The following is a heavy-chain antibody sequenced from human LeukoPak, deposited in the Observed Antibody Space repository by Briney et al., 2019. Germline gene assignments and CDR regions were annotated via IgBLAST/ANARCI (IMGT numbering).Heavy chain of an antibody. Sequence: PETLSLTCAVYGGSFSGYYWSWIRQPPGKGLEWIGEINHSGSTNYNPSLKSRVTISVDTSKNQFSLKLSSVTAADTAVYYCARRRVVPAAFDPWGQGTLVTVSS. CDR1: GGSFSGYY. CDR3: ARRRVVPAAFDP. CDR2: INHSGST. J-gene: IGHJ5*02. V-gene: IGHV4-34*01. D-gene: IGHD2-2*01.